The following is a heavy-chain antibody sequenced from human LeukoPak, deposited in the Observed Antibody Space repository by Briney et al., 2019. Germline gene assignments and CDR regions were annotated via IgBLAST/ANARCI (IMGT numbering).Heavy chain of an antibody. CDR3: ARRHIVVVTAIYYFDY. D-gene: IGHD2-21*02. Sequence: SETLSLTCAVYGGSFSGYYWSWIRQPPGKGLEWIGEINHSGSTNYNPSLKSRVTISVDTSKNQFSLKLSSVTAADTAVYYCARRHIVVVTAIYYFDYWGQGTLVTVSS. CDR1: GGSFSGYY. V-gene: IGHV4-34*01. CDR2: INHSGST. J-gene: IGHJ4*02.